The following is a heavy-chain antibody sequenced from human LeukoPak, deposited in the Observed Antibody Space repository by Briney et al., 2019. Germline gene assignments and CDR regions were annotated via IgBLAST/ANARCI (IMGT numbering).Heavy chain of an antibody. CDR2: IYPDDSDT. CDR1: GYSFTSYW. Sequence: GESLKTSCKGSGYSFTSYWIGWVRQMPGKGLEWMGIIYPDDSDTRYSPSFQGQVTISADKSISTTYLQWSSLKASDTAMYYCGRHRIVGTKYYFDYWGQGTLVTVSS. J-gene: IGHJ4*02. D-gene: IGHD1-26*01. CDR3: GRHRIVGTKYYFDY. V-gene: IGHV5-51*01.